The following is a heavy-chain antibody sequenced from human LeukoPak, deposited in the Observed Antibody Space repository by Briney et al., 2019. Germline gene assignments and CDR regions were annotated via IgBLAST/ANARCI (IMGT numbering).Heavy chain of an antibody. CDR2: MYSGGNT. CDR3: ASLNGDYEGAAFDI. Sequence: GGSLRLSCAASGFXVSRNYISWVRQAPGKGLERVSVMYSGGNTYYADSVKGRFTISRDNSKNTLYLQMNSLRAEDTAVYYCASLNGDYEGAAFDIWGQGTMVTVSS. J-gene: IGHJ3*02. CDR1: GFXVSRNY. V-gene: IGHV3-53*01. D-gene: IGHD4-17*01.